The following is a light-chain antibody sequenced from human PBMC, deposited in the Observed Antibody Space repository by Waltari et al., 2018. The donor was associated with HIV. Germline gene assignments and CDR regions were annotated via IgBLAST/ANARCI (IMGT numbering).Light chain of an antibody. V-gene: IGLV2-14*03. CDR2: DVG. Sequence: QSALTQPASVSGSPGQSIIISCTGTSSAVGGYNYVSWDQQHPGNAPQLILFDVGNRPSAFSNRCSGSKSGNTASLTISGLQTEDEADYYCNSYTSTTTRWLFGGGTRLTVL. CDR3: NSYTSTTTRWL. J-gene: IGLJ3*02. CDR1: SSAVGGYNY.